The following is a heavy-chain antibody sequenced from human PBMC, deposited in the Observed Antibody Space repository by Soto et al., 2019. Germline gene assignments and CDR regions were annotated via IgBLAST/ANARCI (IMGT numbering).Heavy chain of an antibody. CDR3: AGMPYTSGLRFDP. D-gene: IGHD6-19*01. CDR1: GDSYSISTYS. CDR2: IYQSGVT. J-gene: IGHJ5*02. Sequence: SETLSLTCNMSGDSYSISTYSWSWIRQPPGKALQWIGFIYQSGVTSYNPSLASRVSISLDRSNNQCSLKLKSMTAADTAVYFCAGMPYTSGLRFDPWGPGTLVTVSS. V-gene: IGHV4-30-2*01.